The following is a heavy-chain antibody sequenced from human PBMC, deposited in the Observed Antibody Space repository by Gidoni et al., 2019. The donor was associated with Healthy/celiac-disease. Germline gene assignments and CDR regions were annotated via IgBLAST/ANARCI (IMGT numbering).Heavy chain of an antibody. D-gene: IGHD6-6*01. CDR3: ARAVAARLGLPTTTTGMDV. CDR1: EFTFSSNS. CDR2: ISSSSSYI. J-gene: IGHJ6*02. V-gene: IGHV3-21*01. Sequence: EVQLVESGGGLVKPGGSLGLPCAASEFTFSSNSMNWVRQAPGKGLEWVSSISSSSSYIYYADSVKGRFTISRDNAKNSLYLQMNSLRAEDTAVYYCARAVAARLGLPTTTTGMDVWGQGTTVTVSS.